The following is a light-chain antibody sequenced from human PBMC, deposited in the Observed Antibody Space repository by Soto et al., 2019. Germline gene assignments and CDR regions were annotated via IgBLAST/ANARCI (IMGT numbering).Light chain of an antibody. CDR1: ASNVGSTY. CDR3: ASWYNDWNGPI. Sequence: QSVLTQPPSASGTPGQRVSISCSGSASNVGSTYVFWYQQVPGTAPTLLIYKNNQRPSGVSDRFSGSKSCTSASLAISALRVDDEADYYCASWYNDWNGPIFGGGTKLTVL. V-gene: IGLV1-47*01. CDR2: KNN. J-gene: IGLJ2*01.